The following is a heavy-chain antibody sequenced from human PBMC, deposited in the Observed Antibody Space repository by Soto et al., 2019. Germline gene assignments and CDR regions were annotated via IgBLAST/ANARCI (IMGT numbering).Heavy chain of an antibody. Sequence: SETLSLTCTVSGGSISSYYWSWIRQPPGKGLEWIGYIYYSGSTNYNPSLKSRVTISVDTSKNQFSLKLSSVTAADTAVYYCATSDYGAFDYWGQGTLVTVSS. CDR1: GGSISSYY. CDR3: ATSDYGAFDY. V-gene: IGHV4-59*01. CDR2: IYYSGST. D-gene: IGHD4-17*01. J-gene: IGHJ4*02.